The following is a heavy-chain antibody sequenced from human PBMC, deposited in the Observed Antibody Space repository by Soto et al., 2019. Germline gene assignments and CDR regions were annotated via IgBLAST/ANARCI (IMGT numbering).Heavy chain of an antibody. Sequence: QVQLVQSGAEVKKPGASVKVSCKASGYTFTSYGISWVRQAPGQGLEWMGWISAYNGNTNYAQKLQGRVTMTTDTSTSTAYMELRSLRSDDTAVYYCARDIVVVVAATRPYYYYYGMDVWGQGTTVTVSS. D-gene: IGHD2-15*01. V-gene: IGHV1-18*01. CDR2: ISAYNGNT. CDR3: ARDIVVVVAATRPYYYYYGMDV. CDR1: GYTFTSYG. J-gene: IGHJ6*02.